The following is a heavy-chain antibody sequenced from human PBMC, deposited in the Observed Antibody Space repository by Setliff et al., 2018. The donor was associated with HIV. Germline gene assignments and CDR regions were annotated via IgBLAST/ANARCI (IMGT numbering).Heavy chain of an antibody. CDR2: VHHTGTT. V-gene: IGHV4-31*03. J-gene: IGHJ4*02. CDR3: ATLDHSGGNFLAY. D-gene: IGHD2-21*02. CDR1: GVSVSSGGYY. Sequence: SETLSLTCTVSGVSVSSGGYYWSWIRQHPGKGLEWIGDVHHTGTTYLNPSLKSRITISLDTSKEQFSLELSSATAADTAVYYCATLDHSGGNFLAYWGQGSLVTVSS.